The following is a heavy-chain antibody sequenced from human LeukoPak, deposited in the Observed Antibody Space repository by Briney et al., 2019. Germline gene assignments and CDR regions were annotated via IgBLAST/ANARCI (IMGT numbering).Heavy chain of an antibody. J-gene: IGHJ4*02. D-gene: IGHD2-2*01. CDR1: GFTFSDSA. V-gene: IGHV3-21*01. CDR3: ARWVCSSTSCYYFDY. Sequence: PGGSLRLSCAASGFTFSDSAMSWVRQAPGEGLEWVSSISNSSTYIYYADSVKGRFTISRDNVQNSLYLQMNSLRAEDTAVYYCARWVCSSTSCYYFDYWGQGTLVVVSS. CDR2: ISNSSTYI.